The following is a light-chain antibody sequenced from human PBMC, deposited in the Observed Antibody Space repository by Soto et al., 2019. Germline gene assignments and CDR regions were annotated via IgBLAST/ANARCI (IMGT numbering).Light chain of an antibody. CDR2: DAS. CDR1: QNVSTY. Sequence: EIVLTQSPATLSLSPGERVTLSCRASQNVSTYLAWYQQKPGQAPRLLIYDASDMATGIPARFSGSGSGTDLTLTISSPEPEDSAVYYCQQRTNWLTFGPGTKVDIK. J-gene: IGKJ3*01. V-gene: IGKV3-11*01. CDR3: QQRTNWLT.